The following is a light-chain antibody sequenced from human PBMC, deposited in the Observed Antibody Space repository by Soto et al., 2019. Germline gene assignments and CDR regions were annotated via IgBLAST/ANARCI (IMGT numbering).Light chain of an antibody. CDR1: QTISSW. J-gene: IGKJ5*01. CDR3: QPYNSYPIT. Sequence: PSTLSGSVGDRVTLTCRASQTISSWLAWYQQKPGKATKLLIYKASTLKSGVTSRFSGSGSGTEFTLTISSLQPDDFATYYCQPYNSYPITFGPGTRLEIK. V-gene: IGKV1-5*03. CDR2: KAS.